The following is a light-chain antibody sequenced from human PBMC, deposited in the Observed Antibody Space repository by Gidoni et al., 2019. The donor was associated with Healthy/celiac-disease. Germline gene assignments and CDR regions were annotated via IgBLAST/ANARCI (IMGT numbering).Light chain of an antibody. Sequence: ELVLTQSPGTLSLSPGERATLSCRASPSVSSSYLAWYQQKPGQAPRLLIYGASSRATGIPDSFSGSGSGTDFTLTISRLEPEDFAVYYCQQYGSSPTFGGGTKVEIK. CDR3: QQYGSSPT. J-gene: IGKJ4*01. CDR2: GAS. CDR1: PSVSSSY. V-gene: IGKV3-20*01.